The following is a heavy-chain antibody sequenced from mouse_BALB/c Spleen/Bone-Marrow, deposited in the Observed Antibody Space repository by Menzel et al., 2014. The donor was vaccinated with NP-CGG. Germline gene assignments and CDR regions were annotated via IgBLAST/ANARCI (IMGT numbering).Heavy chain of an antibody. D-gene: IGHD2-3*01. Sequence: EVKLVESGGGLVQPGRSLKISCAASGFDFSGFWMGWVRLAPGKGLEWIGEINPDSSTLNYTPSLKDRFIISRDNAKNTLYLQMSKVRSEDTALYYCARLGYYGGFAYWGQGTLVTVSA. V-gene: IGHV4-1*02. CDR3: ARLGYYGGFAY. CDR2: INPDSSTL. J-gene: IGHJ3*01. CDR1: GFDFSGFW.